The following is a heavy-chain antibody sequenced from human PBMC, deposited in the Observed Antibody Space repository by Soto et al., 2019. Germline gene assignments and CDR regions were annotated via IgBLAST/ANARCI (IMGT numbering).Heavy chain of an antibody. CDR1: GYTFTSYG. D-gene: IGHD3-3*01. CDR2: ISAYNGNT. J-gene: IGHJ6*02. Sequence: ASVKVSCKASGYTFTSYGISWVRQAPGQGLEWMGWISAYNGNTNYAQKLQGRVTMTTDTSTSTAYMELRSLRSDDTAVYYCARDLTMTQIRFLAWFGAGNYYYGMDGWGQGTTGTVS. V-gene: IGHV1-18*01. CDR3: ARDLTMTQIRFLAWFGAGNYYYGMDG.